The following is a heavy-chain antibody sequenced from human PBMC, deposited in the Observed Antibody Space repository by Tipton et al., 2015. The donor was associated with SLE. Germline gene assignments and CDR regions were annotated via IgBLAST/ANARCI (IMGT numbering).Heavy chain of an antibody. CDR1: GGSISSSSYY. CDR3: ARIVAAAGTRYFDY. Sequence: PGLVKPSETLSLTCTVSGGSISSSSYYWGWIRQPPGKGLEWIGSIYYSGSTYYNPSLKSRVTISVDTSKNQFSLKLSSVTAADTAVYYCARIVAAAGTRYFDYWGQGTLVTVSS. J-gene: IGHJ4*02. CDR2: IYYSGST. D-gene: IGHD6-13*01. V-gene: IGHV4-39*07.